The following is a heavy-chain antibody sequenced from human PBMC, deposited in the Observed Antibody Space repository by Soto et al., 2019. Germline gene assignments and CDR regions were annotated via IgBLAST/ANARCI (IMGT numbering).Heavy chain of an antibody. CDR1: GGSISSSSYY. V-gene: IGHV4-39*01. CDR3: ANSQLLYFDY. D-gene: IGHD1-26*01. J-gene: IGHJ4*02. CDR2: IYYSGST. Sequence: SETLSLTCTVSGGSISSSSYYWGWIRQPPGKGLEWIGSIYYSGSTYYNPSLKSRVTISVDTSKNQFSLKLSSVTAADTAVYYCANSQLLYFDYWGQGTLVTVSS.